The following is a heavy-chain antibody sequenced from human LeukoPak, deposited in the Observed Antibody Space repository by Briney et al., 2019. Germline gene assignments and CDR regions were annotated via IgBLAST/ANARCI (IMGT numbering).Heavy chain of an antibody. Sequence: SETLSLTCTVSGGSISSSSYYWGWIRQPPGKGLEWIGSIYYSGSTHYNPSLKSQVTISVDTSKNQFSLKLSSVTAADTAVYYCARAIPFGRQHDAFDIWGQGTMVTVSS. J-gene: IGHJ3*02. CDR2: IYYSGST. D-gene: IGHD3-16*01. V-gene: IGHV4-39*07. CDR1: GGSISSSSYY. CDR3: ARAIPFGRQHDAFDI.